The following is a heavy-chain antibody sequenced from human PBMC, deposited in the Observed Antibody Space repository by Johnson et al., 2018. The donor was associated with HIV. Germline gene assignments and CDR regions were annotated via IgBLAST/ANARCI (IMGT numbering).Heavy chain of an antibody. V-gene: IGHV3-11*04. CDR1: GFIFSDYY. D-gene: IGHD6-6*01. Sequence: QVQLVESGGGLVKPGGSLRLSCVASGFIFSDYYMSWIRQAPGKGLEWVSYISFSDSTIYSADSVQGRFTISRDNAKNSLYLQMNSLRAEDTAVYYCARSYSSSSHDAFDIWGQGTMVTVSS. CDR2: ISFSDSTI. CDR3: ARSYSSSSHDAFDI. J-gene: IGHJ3*02.